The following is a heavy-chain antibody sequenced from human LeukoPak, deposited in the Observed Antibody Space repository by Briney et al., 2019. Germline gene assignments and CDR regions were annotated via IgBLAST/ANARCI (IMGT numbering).Heavy chain of an antibody. V-gene: IGHV1-2*06. D-gene: IGHD6-13*01. Sequence: GASVKVSCKAAGHTFTDYYIHWVRQAPGQGLEWMGRIILKSGGREYAQKFQGRGTMTRDTSISTANMELSGLRSDDTAVYYCARSASTSWLHFDYWGQGTLVTVSS. CDR2: IILKSGGR. J-gene: IGHJ4*02. CDR3: ARSASTSWLHFDY. CDR1: GHTFTDYY.